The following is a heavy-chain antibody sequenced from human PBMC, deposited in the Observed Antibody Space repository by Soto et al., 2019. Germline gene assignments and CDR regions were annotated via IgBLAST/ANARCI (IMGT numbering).Heavy chain of an antibody. CDR1: GDSVSSNSAA. V-gene: IGHV6-1*01. J-gene: IGHJ6*03. CDR2: TYFRSKWYN. CDR3: ARDIGYCSSTSCHRGAYYYYYYMDV. Sequence: PSQTLSLTCVISGDSVSSNSAAWNWIRQSPSRGLEWMGRTYFRSKWYNDYSVSVKSRITINPDTSKNQFSLQLNSVTPEDTAVYYCARDIGYCSSTSCHRGAYYYYYYMDVWGKGTTVTVSS. D-gene: IGHD2-2*03.